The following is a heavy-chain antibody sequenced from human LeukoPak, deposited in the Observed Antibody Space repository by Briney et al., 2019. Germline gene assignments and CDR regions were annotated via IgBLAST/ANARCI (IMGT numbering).Heavy chain of an antibody. J-gene: IGHJ4*02. Sequence: KASETLSLTCAVYGGSFSGYYWSWIRQPPGKGLEWIGEINHSGSTNYNPSLKSRVTISVDTSKNQFSLKLSSVTAAATAVYYCARAQGYCSGGSCWRGYYYFDYWGQGTLVTVSS. CDR3: ARAQGYCSGGSCWRGYYYFDY. CDR2: INHSGST. CDR1: GGSFSGYY. V-gene: IGHV4-34*01. D-gene: IGHD2-15*01.